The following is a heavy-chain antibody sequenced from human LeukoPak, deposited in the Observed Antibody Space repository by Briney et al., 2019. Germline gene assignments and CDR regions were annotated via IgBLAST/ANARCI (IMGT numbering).Heavy chain of an antibody. J-gene: IGHJ4*02. CDR2: IYYSGST. V-gene: IGHV4-59*01. CDR1: GGSISSYY. D-gene: IGHD3-22*01. CDR3: ARGLDYPWYYDSSGYFDY. Sequence: SETLSLTCTVSGGSISSYYWSWIRQPPGKGLEWIGYIYYSGSTNYNPSLKSRVTISVDTSKNQFSLKLSSVTAADTAVYYCARGLDYPWYYDSSGYFDYWGRGTLVTVSS.